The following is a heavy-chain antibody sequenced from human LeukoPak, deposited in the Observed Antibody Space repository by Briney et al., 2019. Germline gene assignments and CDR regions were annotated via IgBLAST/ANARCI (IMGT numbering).Heavy chain of an antibody. Sequence: PGGSLRLSCAASGFTFSSYAMSWVRQAPGKGLVWVSRINSDGSSTSYADSVKGRFTISRDNAKNTLYLQMNSLRAEDAAVYYCARESSSYYYDSSGPLNYWGQGTLVTVSS. CDR1: GFTFSSYA. CDR3: ARESSSYYYDSSGPLNY. V-gene: IGHV3-74*01. D-gene: IGHD3-22*01. CDR2: INSDGSST. J-gene: IGHJ4*02.